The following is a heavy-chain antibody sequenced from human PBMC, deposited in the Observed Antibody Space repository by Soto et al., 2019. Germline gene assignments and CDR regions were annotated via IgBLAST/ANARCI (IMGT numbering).Heavy chain of an antibody. Sequence: ASVKVSCKASGGTFSSYAISWVRQAPGQGLEWMGGIIPIFGTANYAQKFQGRVTITADESTSTAYMELSSLRSEDTAVYYCARTIAAAGWYYYYGMDVWGQGTTVTVSS. CDR2: IIPIFGTA. CDR1: GGTFSSYA. CDR3: ARTIAAAGWYYYYGMDV. J-gene: IGHJ6*02. V-gene: IGHV1-69*13. D-gene: IGHD6-13*01.